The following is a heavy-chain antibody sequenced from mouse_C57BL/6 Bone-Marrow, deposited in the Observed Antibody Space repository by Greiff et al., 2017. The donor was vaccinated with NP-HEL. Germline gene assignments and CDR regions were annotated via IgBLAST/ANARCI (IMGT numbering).Heavy chain of an antibody. CDR1: GYTFTSYW. J-gene: IGHJ4*01. CDR3: ASQIYYYGSSLYYYAMDY. CDR2: IFPGSGST. Sequence: QVQLQQPGAELVKPGASVKMSCKASGYTFTSYWITWVKQRPGQGLEWIGDIFPGSGSTNYNEKFKSKATLTVDPSSSTAYMQLSSLTSEDSAVYYCASQIYYYGSSLYYYAMDYWGQGTSVTVSS. V-gene: IGHV1-55*01. D-gene: IGHD1-1*01.